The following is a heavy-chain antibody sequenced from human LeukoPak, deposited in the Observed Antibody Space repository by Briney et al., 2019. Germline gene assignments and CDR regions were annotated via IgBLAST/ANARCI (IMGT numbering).Heavy chain of an antibody. D-gene: IGHD2/OR15-2a*01. CDR3: AKAAMYSNRWTPFND. CDR2: LAGDGVNI. V-gene: IGHV3-30*18. J-gene: IGHJ4*02. CDR1: GFTFSIYG. Sequence: GGSLRLSCAASGFTFSIYGMHWVRQAPGKGLEWVALLAGDGVNIFYADSVKGRFTISRDNSKKTLYLQMNSLRPEDTAVYYCAKAAMYSNRWTPFNDWGQGTLVTVSS.